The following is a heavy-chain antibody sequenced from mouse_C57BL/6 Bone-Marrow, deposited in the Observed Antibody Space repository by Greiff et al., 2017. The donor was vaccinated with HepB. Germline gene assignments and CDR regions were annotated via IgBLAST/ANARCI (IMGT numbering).Heavy chain of an antibody. V-gene: IGHV1-72*01. CDR2: IDPNSGGT. CDR3: ASYYSNYPYFDY. Sequence: VKLQQPGAELVKPGASVKLSCKASGYTFTSYWMHWVKQRPGRGLEWIGRIDPNSGGTKYNEKFKSKATLTVDKPSSTAYMQLSSLTSEDSAVYYCASYYSNYPYFDYWGQGTTLTVSS. D-gene: IGHD2-5*01. CDR1: GYTFTSYW. J-gene: IGHJ2*01.